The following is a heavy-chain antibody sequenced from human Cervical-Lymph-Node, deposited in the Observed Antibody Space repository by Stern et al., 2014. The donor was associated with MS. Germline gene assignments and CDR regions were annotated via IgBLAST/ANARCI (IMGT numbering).Heavy chain of an antibody. CDR3: ARPDPLKAFDI. V-gene: IGHV3-74*02. Sequence: EVQLVESGGGLVQPGGSLRLSCAASGFTFSSNWIHWVRQGPGKGLVWVSRIKSDGSTTSYADSVKGRFTVSRATAKTTLVLQMHSLRAEDTAVYYRARPDPLKAFDIWGQGTMVTVSS. CDR1: GFTFSSNW. CDR2: IKSDGSTT. J-gene: IGHJ3*02.